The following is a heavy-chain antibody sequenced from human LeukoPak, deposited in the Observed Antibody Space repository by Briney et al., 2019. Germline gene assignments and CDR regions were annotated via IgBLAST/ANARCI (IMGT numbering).Heavy chain of an antibody. Sequence: GGSLRLSCAASGFSVTNNYMSWVRQAPGKGLEWVANIKVDGSEKYYLDSVKGRFTISRDNAMNSLYLQMNSLRAEDTALYSCVRGTSSSPNWFAPGGQGTLVT. V-gene: IGHV3-7*04. CDR2: IKVDGSEK. J-gene: IGHJ5*02. D-gene: IGHD6-13*01. CDR1: GFSVTNNY. CDR3: VRGTSSSPNWFAP.